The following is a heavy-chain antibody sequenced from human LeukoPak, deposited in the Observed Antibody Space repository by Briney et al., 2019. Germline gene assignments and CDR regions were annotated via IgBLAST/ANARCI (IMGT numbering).Heavy chain of an antibody. Sequence: GGSLRLSCAAPGFMFSDYFMSWIRQAPGKELEWISYISSNSKYTKYADSVKGRFTISRDNAKKSLYLQMNSLRAEDTAVYYCARAGPYDAFDIWGQGTMVTVSS. CDR3: ARAGPYDAFDI. CDR2: ISSNSKYT. J-gene: IGHJ3*02. CDR1: GFMFSDYF. D-gene: IGHD1-14*01. V-gene: IGHV3-11*05.